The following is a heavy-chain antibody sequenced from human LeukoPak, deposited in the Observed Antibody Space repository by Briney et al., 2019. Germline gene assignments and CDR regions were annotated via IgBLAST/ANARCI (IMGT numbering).Heavy chain of an antibody. D-gene: IGHD1-26*01. J-gene: IGHJ6*02. CDR2: ISSSSSTI. CDR1: GFTFSSYS. V-gene: IGHV3-48*01. CDR3: ARASHSGSYSLLAPRYGQTFPGTQKLPITHYYYYGMDV. Sequence: GGSLRLSCAASGFTFSSYSMNWVRQAPGKGLEWVSYISSSSSTIYYADSVKGRFTISRDNAKNSLYLQMNSLRAEDTAVYYCARASHSGSYSLLAPRYGQTFPGTQKLPITHYYYYGMDVWGQGTTVTVSS.